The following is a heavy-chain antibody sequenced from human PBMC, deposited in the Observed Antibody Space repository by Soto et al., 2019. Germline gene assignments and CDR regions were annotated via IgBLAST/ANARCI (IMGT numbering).Heavy chain of an antibody. D-gene: IGHD1-26*01. CDR3: GSVFEH. V-gene: IGHV3-74*01. CDR2: VDGEGSGT. CDR1: GFTFTNYW. Sequence: EVQLVESGGGLVQPGGSLRLPCAASGFTFTNYWMHWVRQAPGKGLQWVARVDGEGSGTSYADSVKGRFTISRDNAKNTLSLQMNSLRADDTAVYYCGSVFEHWGWGTLVTVSS. J-gene: IGHJ4*02.